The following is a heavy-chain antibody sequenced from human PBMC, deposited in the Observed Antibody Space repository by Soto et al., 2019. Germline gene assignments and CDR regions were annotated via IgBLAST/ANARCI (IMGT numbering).Heavy chain of an antibody. Sequence: QVQLVQSGAEVKQPGSSVKVSCKTSGGAFSSFAIHWVRQAPGQGLEWMGGIIPILRTPNYAPKFQGRVTITADTSTTTAYMELSSLRFEDTAIYYCVRGVLPATIKVSWFDPWGQGTLVTVSS. V-gene: IGHV1-69*06. CDR2: IIPILRTP. J-gene: IGHJ5*02. CDR1: GGAFSSFA. D-gene: IGHD1-1*01. CDR3: VRGVLPATIKVSWFDP.